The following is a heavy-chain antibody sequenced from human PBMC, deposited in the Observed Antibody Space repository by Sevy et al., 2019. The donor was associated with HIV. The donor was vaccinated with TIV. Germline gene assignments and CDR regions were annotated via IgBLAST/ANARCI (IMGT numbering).Heavy chain of an antibody. Sequence: GGSLRLSCAASGFAFSSYAMSWVRQAPGKGLEWVSAISGSGGSTYYADSVKGRFTISRDNSKNTLYLQMNSLRAEDTAVYYCAKVWTQAGAFDIWGQGTMVTVSS. J-gene: IGHJ3*02. CDR2: ISGSGGST. CDR1: GFAFSSYA. V-gene: IGHV3-23*01. D-gene: IGHD1-1*01. CDR3: AKVWTQAGAFDI.